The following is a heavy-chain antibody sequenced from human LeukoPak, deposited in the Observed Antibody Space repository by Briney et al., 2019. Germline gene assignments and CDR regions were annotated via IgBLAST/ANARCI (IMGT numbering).Heavy chain of an antibody. J-gene: IGHJ4*03. CDR3: ARGPTISETGYFDF. CDR2: IDHRGDT. V-gene: IGHV4-34*01. D-gene: IGHD1-1*01. CDR1: GGSFSRYY. Sequence: SETLSLTCAVYGGSFSRYYWSWIRQSPGKGLEWIAEIDHRGDTNYNPSVKSRVTISVDTSKNQFSLKVRSLSAADTAVYYCARGPTISETGYFDFWGQGALVTVSS.